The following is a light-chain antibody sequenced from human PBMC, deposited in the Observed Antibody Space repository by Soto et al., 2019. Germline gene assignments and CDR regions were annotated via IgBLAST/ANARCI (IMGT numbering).Light chain of an antibody. V-gene: IGKV1-39*01. J-gene: IGKJ1*01. CDR2: AAS. Sequence: DIQMTQSPSSLSASVGDSVAITCRASQPVSTYLNWYQQNPGKPPKLLVYAASTLQSGVASRFTGSGSGTDFTLTIRGLQPEDFATYYCQQSFTSPWTFGQGTNVEI. CDR1: QPVSTY. CDR3: QQSFTSPWT.